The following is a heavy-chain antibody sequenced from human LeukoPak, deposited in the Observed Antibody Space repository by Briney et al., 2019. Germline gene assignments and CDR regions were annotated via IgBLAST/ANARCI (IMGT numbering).Heavy chain of an antibody. D-gene: IGHD4-23*01. J-gene: IGHJ5*02. Sequence: ASVKVSCKASEYTFTSYAMNWVRQAPGQGLEWMGWINTNTGNPTYAQGFTGRFVFSLDTSVSTAYLQISSLKAEDTAVCYCAGATTVVTPGGNLGFWFDPWGQGTLVTVSS. CDR2: INTNTGNP. V-gene: IGHV7-4-1*02. CDR3: AGATTVVTPGGNLGFWFDP. CDR1: EYTFTSYA.